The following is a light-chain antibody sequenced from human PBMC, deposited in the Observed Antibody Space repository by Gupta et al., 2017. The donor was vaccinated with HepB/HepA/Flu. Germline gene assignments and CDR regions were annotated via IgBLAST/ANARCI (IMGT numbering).Light chain of an antibody. CDR2: WAS. V-gene: IGKV4-1*01. J-gene: IGKJ3*01. CDR3: QQYYNVPFT. CDR1: QSVLYNSNNKNY. Sequence: DIVMTQSPDSLAVSLGERATINCKSSQSVLYNSNNKNYLAWYQQKPGQPPKSLIYWASTRESGVPDRFSGSGSETDFTLTISSLQAEDVAVYYCQQYYNVPFTFGPGTKVDIK.